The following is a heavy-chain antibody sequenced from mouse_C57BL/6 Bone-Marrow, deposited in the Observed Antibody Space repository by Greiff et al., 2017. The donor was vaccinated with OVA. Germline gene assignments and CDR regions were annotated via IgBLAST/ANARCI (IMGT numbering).Heavy chain of an antibody. CDR2: IDPSDSYT. V-gene: IGHV1-69*01. J-gene: IGHJ3*01. CDR1: GYTFTSYW. Sequence: QVQLQQPGAELVMPGASVKLSCKASGYTFTSYWMHWVKQRPGKGLEWIGEIDPSDSYTNYNQTFKGKSTLTVDKSSSTAYMQLSSLTSEDSAVYYGAIDSFAYWGQGTLVTVSA. CDR3: AIDSFAY.